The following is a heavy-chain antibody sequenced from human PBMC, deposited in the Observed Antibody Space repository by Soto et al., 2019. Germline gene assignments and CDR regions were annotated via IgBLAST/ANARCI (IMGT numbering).Heavy chain of an antibody. CDR1: RFTFSSYA. V-gene: IGHV3-23*01. CDR2: ISGSGGST. Sequence: SLRLSCAASRFTFSSYAMSWVRQAPGKGLEWVSAISGSGGSTYYADSVKGRFTISRDNSKNTLYLQMNSLRAEDTAVYYCAKDSANIAAAGNILAEYFHHWGQGTLVTVSS. CDR3: AKDSANIAAAGNILAEYFHH. J-gene: IGHJ1*01. D-gene: IGHD6-13*01.